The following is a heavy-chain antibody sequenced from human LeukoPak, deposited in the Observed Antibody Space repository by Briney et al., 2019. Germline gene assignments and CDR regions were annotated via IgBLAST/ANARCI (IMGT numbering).Heavy chain of an antibody. CDR3: ARAFITIFGVVTEAFDY. J-gene: IGHJ4*02. CDR2: IWCEGSNK. V-gene: IGHV3-33*08. CDR1: GFTFSSYA. Sequence: GGALRLSCAASGFTFSSYAMSWGRQAPGKGLEWVAVIWCEGSNKYYADSVKGRFTISRDNSKNALYLQMNSLRAEDTAVYYCARAFITIFGVVTEAFDYWGQGTLVTVSS. D-gene: IGHD3-3*01.